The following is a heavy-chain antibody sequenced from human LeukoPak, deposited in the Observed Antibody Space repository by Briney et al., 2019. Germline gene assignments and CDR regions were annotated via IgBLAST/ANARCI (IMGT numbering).Heavy chain of an antibody. Sequence: GGSLRLSCAASGFTFSSYAMSWVRQAAGKGLEWVSTVSGNGGITYYADSMKGRFTISRDNSKDTLFLQMNSLRGEDTAVYYCAKDPVYGSGQSHPSDYWGQGTLVTVSS. D-gene: IGHD3-3*01. V-gene: IGHV3-23*01. CDR1: GFTFSSYA. CDR2: VSGNGGIT. J-gene: IGHJ4*02. CDR3: AKDPVYGSGQSHPSDY.